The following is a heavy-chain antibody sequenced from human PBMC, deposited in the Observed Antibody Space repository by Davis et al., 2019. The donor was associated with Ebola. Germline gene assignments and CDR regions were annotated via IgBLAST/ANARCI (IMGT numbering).Heavy chain of an antibody. CDR1: GDTFTGYY. Sequence: ASVKVSCKASGDTFTGYYMHWVRQAPGQGLEWMGRINPNSGGTNYAQKLQGRVTMTTDTSTSTAYMELRSLRSDDTAVYYCARIVVIPNWFDPWGQGTLVTVSS. V-gene: IGHV1-2*06. J-gene: IGHJ5*02. CDR3: ARIVVIPNWFDP. CDR2: INPNSGGT. D-gene: IGHD3-22*01.